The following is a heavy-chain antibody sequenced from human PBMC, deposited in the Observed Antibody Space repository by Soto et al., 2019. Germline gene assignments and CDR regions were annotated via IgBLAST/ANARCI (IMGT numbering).Heavy chain of an antibody. Sequence: PSETLSLTCTVSGGSISSSSYYWGWIRQPPGKGLEWIGSIYYSGSTYYNPSLKSRVTISVDTSKNQFSLKLSSVTAADTAVYYCARLPRTKLVVTAIFHFDYWGQGTLVIVSS. J-gene: IGHJ4*02. V-gene: IGHV4-39*01. D-gene: IGHD2-21*02. CDR1: GGSISSSSYY. CDR2: IYYSGST. CDR3: ARLPRTKLVVTAIFHFDY.